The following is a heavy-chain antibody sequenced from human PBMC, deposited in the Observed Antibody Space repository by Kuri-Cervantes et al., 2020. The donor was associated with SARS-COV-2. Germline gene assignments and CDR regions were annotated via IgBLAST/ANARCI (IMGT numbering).Heavy chain of an antibody. CDR2: INPNSGGT. CDR1: GDTFTGYY. D-gene: IGHD4-17*01. J-gene: IGHJ4*02. CDR3: ARVGFGDYEIDY. V-gene: IGHV1-2*02. Sequence: ASVKVSCKASGDTFTGYYMHWVRQAPGQGLEWMGWINPNSGGTNYAQKFQDRVTMTRDTSMSTAYMELSRMRSDDTAVYYCARVGFGDYEIDYWGQGTLVTVSS.